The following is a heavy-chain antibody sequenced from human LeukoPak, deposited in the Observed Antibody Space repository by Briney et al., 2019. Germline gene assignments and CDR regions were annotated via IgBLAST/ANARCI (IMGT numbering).Heavy chain of an antibody. CDR3: AREYYYGSGSSY. CDR2: IYSGGST. V-gene: IGHV3-53*01. D-gene: IGHD3-10*01. J-gene: IGHJ4*02. CDR1: GFTVNSNF. Sequence: PGGSLRLSCAASGFTVNSNFMSWVRQAPGKGLEWVSVIYSGGSTYYADSVKGRFTISRDNSKNTLYLQMNSLRAEDTAVYYCAREYYYGSGSSYWGQGTLVTVSS.